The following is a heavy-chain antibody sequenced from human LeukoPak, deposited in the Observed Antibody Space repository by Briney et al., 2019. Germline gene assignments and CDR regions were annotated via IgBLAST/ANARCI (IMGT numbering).Heavy chain of an antibody. Sequence: PSETLSLTCTVSGGSISSSSYYWGWIRQPPGKGLEWIGSIYYSGSTYYNPSLKSQVTISVDTSKNQFSLKLSSVTAADTAVYYCARGNDADTGLTNWFDPWGQGTLVTVSS. V-gene: IGHV4-39*07. CDR1: GGSISSSSYY. CDR2: IYYSGST. D-gene: IGHD1-1*01. CDR3: ARGNDADTGLTNWFDP. J-gene: IGHJ5*02.